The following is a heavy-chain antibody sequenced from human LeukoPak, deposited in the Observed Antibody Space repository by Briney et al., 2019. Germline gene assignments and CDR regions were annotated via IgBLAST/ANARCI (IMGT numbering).Heavy chain of an antibody. CDR1: GYTFTGYY. Sequence: ASVTVSCKASGYTFTGYYMHWVRQAPGQGLEWTGWINPNSGGTKYAQKFQGRVTMARDTSIRTAYMELSRLISDDTAVYYCARVAVAGEYYYYGMDVWGQGTTVTVSS. J-gene: IGHJ6*02. D-gene: IGHD6-19*01. CDR2: INPNSGGT. CDR3: ARVAVAGEYYYYGMDV. V-gene: IGHV1-2*02.